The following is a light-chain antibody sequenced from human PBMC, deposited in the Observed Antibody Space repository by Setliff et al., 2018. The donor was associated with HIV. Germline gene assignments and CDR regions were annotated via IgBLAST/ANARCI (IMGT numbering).Light chain of an antibody. CDR2: GNT. CDR1: YSNIGAGYD. Sequence: VLTQPPSVSGAPGQRVTISCTGSYSNIGAGYDVQWYQQFPGAAPKLLIYGNTNRPSGVPDRFSASKSGTSASLAITGLQAEDEADYYCQSYDSSLSGYVVFGGGTKVTVL. J-gene: IGLJ2*01. V-gene: IGLV1-40*01. CDR3: QSYDSSLSGYVV.